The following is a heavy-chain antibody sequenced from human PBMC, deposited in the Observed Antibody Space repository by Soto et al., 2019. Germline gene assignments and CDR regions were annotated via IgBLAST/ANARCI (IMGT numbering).Heavy chain of an antibody. V-gene: IGHV3-7*03. J-gene: IGHJ4*02. Sequence: GGSLRLSCAASGFTFSSYWMSWVRQAPGKGLEWVANIKQDGSEKYYVDCVKGRFTISRDNAKNSLYLQMNSLRAEDTAVYYCARAPGGCSGGSCYSVYFDYWGQGTLVTVSS. CDR2: IKQDGSEK. CDR3: ARAPGGCSGGSCYSVYFDY. D-gene: IGHD2-15*01. CDR1: GFTFSSYW.